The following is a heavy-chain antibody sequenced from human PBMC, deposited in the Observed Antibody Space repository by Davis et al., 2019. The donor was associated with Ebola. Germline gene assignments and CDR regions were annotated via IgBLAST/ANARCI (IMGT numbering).Heavy chain of an antibody. D-gene: IGHD3-3*01. J-gene: IGHJ6*03. Sequence: PSETLSLTCAVYGGSFSGYYWSWIRQPPGKGLEWIGEINHSGSTNYNPSLKSRVTISVDTSKNQFSLKLSSVTAADTAVYYCAREGFWSGWGREGYMDVWGKGTTVTVSS. CDR3: AREGFWSGWGREGYMDV. V-gene: IGHV4-34*01. CDR2: INHSGST. CDR1: GGSFSGYY.